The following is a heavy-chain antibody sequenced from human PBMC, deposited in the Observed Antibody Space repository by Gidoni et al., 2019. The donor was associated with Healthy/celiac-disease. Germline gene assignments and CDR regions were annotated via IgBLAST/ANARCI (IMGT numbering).Heavy chain of an antibody. Sequence: QVQLQESGPGLVKPSQTLSLPCTVSGGSISSGGYYWSWIRQHPGKGLEWIGYIYYSGRTYYNPSLKGRVTISVDTSKNQFSLKLSSVTAADTAVYYCARDDHDAFDIWGQGTMVTVSS. CDR3: ARDDHDAFDI. J-gene: IGHJ3*02. CDR2: IYYSGRT. CDR1: GGSISSGGYY. V-gene: IGHV4-31*03.